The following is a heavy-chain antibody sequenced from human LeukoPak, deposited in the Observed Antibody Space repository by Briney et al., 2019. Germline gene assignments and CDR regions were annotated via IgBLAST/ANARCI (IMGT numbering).Heavy chain of an antibody. Sequence: ASVKVSCKASGYTFTNYGISWVRQAPGQGLEWLGWISAYNGNTNYAPKLQGRVTVTTDSSTSTVYMELRSLRSDDTAVYYCARTSLYYSYGLDVWGQGTTVTVSS. J-gene: IGHJ6*02. CDR3: ARTSLYYSYGLDV. V-gene: IGHV1-18*01. CDR1: GYTFTNYG. CDR2: ISAYNGNT.